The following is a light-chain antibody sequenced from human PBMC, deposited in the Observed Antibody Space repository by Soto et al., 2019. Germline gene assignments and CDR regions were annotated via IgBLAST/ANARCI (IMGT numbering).Light chain of an antibody. CDR1: SSDVGGYNY. J-gene: IGLJ2*01. V-gene: IGLV2-8*01. Sequence: QSALTQPPSASGSPGQSVTISCTGTSSDVGGYNYVSWYQQHPGKAPKLMIYEVSKRPSGVPHRFSGSKSGNTASLTVSGLQAEDEADYYCSSYTGSTIVVFGGGTKLTVL. CDR2: EVS. CDR3: SSYTGSTIVV.